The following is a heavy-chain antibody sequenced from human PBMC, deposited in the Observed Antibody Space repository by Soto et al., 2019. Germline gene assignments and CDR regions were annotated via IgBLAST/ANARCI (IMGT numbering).Heavy chain of an antibody. J-gene: IGHJ5*02. V-gene: IGHV4-31*03. D-gene: IGHD4-17*01. CDR1: GGSFSSCSYC. CDR2: IYYSGNT. CDR3: ARSACGYGNCNWFNP. Sequence: SETLSLTCTVSGGSFSSCSYCWIWIPQRPGKDLDGIGYIYYSGNTHYNPSLKSRVSISVDTSKDQFSLSLNSVTAADTALYFCARSACGYGNCNWFNPWGQGALVTVSS.